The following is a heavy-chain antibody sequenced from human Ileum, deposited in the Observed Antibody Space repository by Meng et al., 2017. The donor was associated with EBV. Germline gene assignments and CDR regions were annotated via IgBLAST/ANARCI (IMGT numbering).Heavy chain of an antibody. V-gene: IGHV4-59*01. CDR1: GVSISGNY. J-gene: IGHJ4*02. CDR3: AKGGQWDPLDS. CDR2: FYEGTT. D-gene: IGHD1-26*01. Sequence: QVQLQEPCQGLVKPSGTLSLTCDVSGVSISGNYWSWIRQSPVKGLEWIGFFYEGTTNYNPSLKSRVTIAAGPANNQISLRLSSVTSADTAVYYCAKGGQWDPLDSWGRGILVTVSS.